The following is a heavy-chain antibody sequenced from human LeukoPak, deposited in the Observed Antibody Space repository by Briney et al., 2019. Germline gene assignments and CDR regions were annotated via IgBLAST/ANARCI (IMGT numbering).Heavy chain of an antibody. CDR1: GGSFSGYY. CDR3: ARGGLGARGSSWYYYYYGMDV. D-gene: IGHD6-13*01. CDR2: INHSGST. V-gene: IGHV4-34*01. J-gene: IGHJ6*04. Sequence: PSETLSLTCAVYGGSFSGYYWSWIRQPPGKGLEWIGEINHSGSTNYNPSLTSRVTISVDTSKNQFSLKLSSVTAADTAVYYWARGGLGARGSSWYYYYYGMDVWGKGTTVTVSS.